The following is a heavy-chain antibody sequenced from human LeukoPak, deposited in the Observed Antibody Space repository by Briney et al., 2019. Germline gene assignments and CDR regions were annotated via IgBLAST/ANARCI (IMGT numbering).Heavy chain of an antibody. CDR3: AKEGSYSVAQIDY. J-gene: IGHJ4*02. CDR2: ISGSGGST. D-gene: IGHD1-26*01. Sequence: GGSLRLSCAASGFTFSSYAMSWVRQAPGKGLAWVSAISGSGGSTYYADSVKGRFTISRDNSKNTLYLQMNSLRAEDTAIYYCAKEGSYSVAQIDYWGQGTLVTVSS. CDR1: GFTFSSYA. V-gene: IGHV3-23*01.